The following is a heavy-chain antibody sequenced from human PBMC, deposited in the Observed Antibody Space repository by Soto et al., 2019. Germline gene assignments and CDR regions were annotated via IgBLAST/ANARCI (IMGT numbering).Heavy chain of an antibody. CDR3: ARFAKEENPKRESWYAFDI. CDR2: IYYSGGT. V-gene: IGHV4-31*03. Sequence: SETLSLTCTVSGGYISSGDFWSWIRQRPGKGLEWIGNIYYSGGTYSNPSLESRVVMSVDTSKNEFTLKVNSVTAADTAMYYCARFAKEENPKRESWYAFDIWGQGIRVTVSS. J-gene: IGHJ4*02. CDR1: GGYISSGDF. D-gene: IGHD6-13*01.